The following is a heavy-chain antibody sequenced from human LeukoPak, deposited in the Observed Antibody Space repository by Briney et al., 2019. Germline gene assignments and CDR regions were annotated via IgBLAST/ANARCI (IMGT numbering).Heavy chain of an antibody. D-gene: IGHD1-26*01. CDR2: IYPGDSDT. CDR3: ARQGYSGSTHFDS. J-gene: IGHJ4*02. V-gene: IGHV5-51*01. Sequence: GESLKVSCKASGYSFTSYWIAWVRQMPGKGLEWMGLIYPGDSDTRYNPSFQGQVTISADKSISTAYLQWNILKASDTALYYCARQGYSGSTHFDSWGQGTLVTVSS. CDR1: GYSFTSYW.